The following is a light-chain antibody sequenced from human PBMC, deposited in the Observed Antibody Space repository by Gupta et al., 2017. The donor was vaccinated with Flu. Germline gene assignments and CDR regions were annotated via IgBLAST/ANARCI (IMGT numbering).Light chain of an antibody. CDR1: QDFGSD. CDR3: QQLKSFPLT. Sequence: DIQLTQSPSFLSAAVGDRVTITCRASQDFGSDLAWYQQKPVKAPKLLIYTASILESGVPSRFSGSKSGTEFTLTVSILQPEDFAGYYCQQLKSFPLTFGGGTKVELK. J-gene: IGKJ4*01. V-gene: IGKV1-9*01. CDR2: TAS.